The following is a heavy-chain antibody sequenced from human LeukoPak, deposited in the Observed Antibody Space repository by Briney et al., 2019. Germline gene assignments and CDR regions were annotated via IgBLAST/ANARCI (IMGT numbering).Heavy chain of an antibody. CDR3: ARGGSGSYLPSDY. Sequence: SETLSLTCTVSGGSISSYYWSWIRQPPGKGLEWIGYIYYSGSTNYNPSLKSRVTISVDTSKNQFSLKLSSVTAADTAVYYCARGGSGSYLPSDYWGQGTLVTVSS. J-gene: IGHJ4*02. D-gene: IGHD3-10*01. V-gene: IGHV4-59*01. CDR2: IYYSGST. CDR1: GGSISSYY.